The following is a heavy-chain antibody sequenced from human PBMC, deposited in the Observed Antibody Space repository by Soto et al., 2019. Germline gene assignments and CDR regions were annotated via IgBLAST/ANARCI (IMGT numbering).Heavy chain of an antibody. CDR3: AKDQAPCDYYYGMDV. CDR2: ISGSGGST. Sequence: GGSLRLSCAASGFTFSRYAMGWVRQAPGKGMGWISAISGSGGSTYYADSGTGRFTIPTDNSKNTLYMQMNSLRAEHTAVFYCAKDQAPCDYYYGMDVWGQGTTVPVSS. J-gene: IGHJ6*02. CDR1: GFTFSRYA. V-gene: IGHV3-23*01.